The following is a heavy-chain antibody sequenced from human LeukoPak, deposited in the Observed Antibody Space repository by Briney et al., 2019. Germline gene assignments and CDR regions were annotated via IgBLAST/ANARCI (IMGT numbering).Heavy chain of an antibody. CDR3: VRGGYGSGWYANY. D-gene: IGHD6-19*01. CDR1: GFNFSDYY. J-gene: IGHJ4*02. V-gene: IGHV3-11*01. CDR2: ITGSSITI. Sequence: GGSLRLSCAASGFNFSDYYMSWIRQAPGKGLEWIAYITGSSITIYYADSVKGRFTISRDNSKNSVYLQMNSLRAEDSAVYYRVRGGYGSGWYANYWGQGTLVTVSS.